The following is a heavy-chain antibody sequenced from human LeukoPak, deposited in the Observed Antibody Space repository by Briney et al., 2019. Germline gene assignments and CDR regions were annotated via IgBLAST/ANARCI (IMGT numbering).Heavy chain of an antibody. J-gene: IGHJ4*02. CDR1: GVSFSGYY. CDR3: ATTTIRLGY. CDR2: MYYRGST. D-gene: IGHD1-26*01. V-gene: IGHV4-34*01. Sequence: SETLSLTCAVYGVSFSGYYWNWIRQPPGKGLEWIGSMYYRGSTYHNPSLKSRVTISVDTSKNQFSLKLSSVTAADTAVYYCATTTIRLGYWGQGTLVTVSS.